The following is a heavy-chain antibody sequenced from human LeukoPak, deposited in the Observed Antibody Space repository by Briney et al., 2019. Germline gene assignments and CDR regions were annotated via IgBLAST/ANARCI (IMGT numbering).Heavy chain of an antibody. CDR1: GFTFSTYA. J-gene: IGHJ3*02. Sequence: GGSLRLSCAASGFTFSTYAMHWVRQAPGKGLEWVAGISYDESNKYYADSVKGRFTISRDNSKNTLYLQMNSLRAEDTAVYYCARSMIVVVIMSAFDIWGQGTMVTVSP. D-gene: IGHD3-22*01. CDR2: ISYDESNK. V-gene: IGHV3-30*04. CDR3: ARSMIVVVIMSAFDI.